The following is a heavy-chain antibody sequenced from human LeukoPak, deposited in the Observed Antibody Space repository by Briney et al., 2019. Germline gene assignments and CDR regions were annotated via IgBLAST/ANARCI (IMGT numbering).Heavy chain of an antibody. Sequence: GASVKVSCKASGYTFTSYAMNWVRQAPGQGLEWMGWINTNTGNPTYAQGFTGRFVSSLDTSVSTAYLQISSLKAEDTAVYYCARDQGRTVVPAASFDYWGQGTLVTVSS. CDR2: INTNTGNP. CDR1: GYTFTSYA. D-gene: IGHD2-2*01. J-gene: IGHJ4*02. CDR3: ARDQGRTVVPAASFDY. V-gene: IGHV7-4-1*02.